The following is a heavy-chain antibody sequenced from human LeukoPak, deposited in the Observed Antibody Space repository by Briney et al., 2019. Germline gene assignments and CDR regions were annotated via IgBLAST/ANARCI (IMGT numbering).Heavy chain of an antibody. CDR3: ARREMSTSWYFDL. V-gene: IGHV5-51*01. Sequence: GESLKISCKVSGYSFTSYWIGWVRQMPGKGLEWMGIIYPADSDTGYCPSFQGQVTISADKSISTAYLQWSSLKASDTAMYYCARREMSTSWYFDLWGRGTLVTVSS. CDR1: GYSFTSYW. CDR2: IYPADSDT. D-gene: IGHD5-24*01. J-gene: IGHJ2*01.